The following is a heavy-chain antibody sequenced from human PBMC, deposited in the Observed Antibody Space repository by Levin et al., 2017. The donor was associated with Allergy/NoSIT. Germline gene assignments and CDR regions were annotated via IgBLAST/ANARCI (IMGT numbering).Heavy chain of an antibody. CDR2: ILHAETT. CDR1: GGSISASHW. V-gene: IGHV4-4*02. J-gene: IGHJ4*02. Sequence: LSQTLSLTCAVSGGSISASHWWGWFRQPPGKGLEWIGEILHAETTNYSPSLKSRLTISGDKSKNVLSLAVSSVTAADTAVYYCARKGSGSSTDYWGQGILVTVSS. CDR3: ARKGSGSSTDY. D-gene: IGHD3-10*01.